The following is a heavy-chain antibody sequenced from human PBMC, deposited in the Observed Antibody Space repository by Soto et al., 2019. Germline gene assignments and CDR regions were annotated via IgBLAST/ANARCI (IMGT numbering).Heavy chain of an antibody. CDR1: GGSITSGGYY. D-gene: IGHD4-17*01. CDR3: ARAKPTSTVTYFDY. J-gene: IGHJ4*02. CDR2: VYYSGRT. V-gene: IGHV4-31*03. Sequence: SETLSLTCTVSGGSITSGGYYWSWIRQHPGKGLECIGYVYYSGRTYYNPSLKSRLTISVDTSKNQFSLKLSSVTAADTAVYYCARAKPTSTVTYFDYWGQGTLVTVSS.